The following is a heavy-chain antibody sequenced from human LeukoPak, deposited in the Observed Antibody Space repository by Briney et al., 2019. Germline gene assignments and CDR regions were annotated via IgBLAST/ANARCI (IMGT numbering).Heavy chain of an antibody. J-gene: IGHJ4*02. D-gene: IGHD5-18*01. CDR1: GFTFSNFG. CDR3: AQVGRGYTYGSIY. Sequence: GGTLRLSCAASGFTFSNFGMSWVRQAPGKGLVWVSGISANGDNTYYADSVKGRFTISRDNSKNTLYLQLNSLRAKDTAFYYCAQVGRGYTYGSIYWGQGTLVTVSS. CDR2: ISANGDNT. V-gene: IGHV3-23*01.